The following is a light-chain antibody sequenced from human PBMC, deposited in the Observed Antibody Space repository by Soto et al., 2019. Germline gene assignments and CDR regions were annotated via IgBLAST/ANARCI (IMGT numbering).Light chain of an antibody. CDR1: QSVSSTY. V-gene: IGKV3-20*01. J-gene: IGKJ2*01. CDR2: GAS. Sequence: EIVLTQSPGTLPLSPGERATLACRASQSVSSTYLAWYQQKPGQAPRLLIYGASSKATAIPDRFSGSGSGTDFTLTINTLDPEDFAVYYGQQYGSSPPMYTLGQGTKLEIK. CDR3: QQYGSSPPMYT.